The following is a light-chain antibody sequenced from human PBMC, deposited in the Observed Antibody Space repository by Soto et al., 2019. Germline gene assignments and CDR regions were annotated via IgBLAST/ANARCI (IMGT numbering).Light chain of an antibody. CDR3: MQALQTPLT. CDR1: QSLLHSNGYNY. V-gene: IGKV2-28*01. J-gene: IGKJ4*01. CDR2: LGS. Sequence: DIVMTQSPLSLPVTPGEPASISCRSSQSLLHSNGYNYLDWYLQKPGQSPQLLIYLGSNRAAGVPHRFGGSGSGTDFTLKISRVEAEDVGVYYCMQALQTPLTFGGGTKVEIK.